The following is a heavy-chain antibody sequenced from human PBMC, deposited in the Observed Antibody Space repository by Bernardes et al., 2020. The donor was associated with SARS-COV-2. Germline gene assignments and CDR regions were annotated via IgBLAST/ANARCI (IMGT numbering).Heavy chain of an antibody. V-gene: IGHV4-59*08. J-gene: IGHJ3*02. Sequence: SETLSLTCTVSGGSIRSYYWSWIRQPPGKGLEWIGYIYYSWSTNYNPSLKSRVTISEDTSKNQFSLKLSSLTAADTAVYYCARRSLGYYDILTGQNPNDAFDICGQGTMVTVSS. CDR2: IYYSWST. D-gene: IGHD3-9*01. CDR3: ARRSLGYYDILTGQNPNDAFDI. CDR1: GGSIRSYY.